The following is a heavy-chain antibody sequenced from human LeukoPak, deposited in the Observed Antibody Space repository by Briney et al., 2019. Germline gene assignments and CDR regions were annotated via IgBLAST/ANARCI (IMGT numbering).Heavy chain of an antibody. Sequence: GRSLRLSCAASGFTFSSYAMHWVRQAPGKGLEWVAVISYDGSNKYYADSVKGRFTISRDNSENTLYLQMDSLRAEDTAVYYCARGDSNPYWGQGTLVTVSS. CDR1: GFTFSSYA. CDR2: ISYDGSNK. V-gene: IGHV3-30-3*01. D-gene: IGHD3/OR15-3a*01. J-gene: IGHJ4*02. CDR3: ARGDSNPY.